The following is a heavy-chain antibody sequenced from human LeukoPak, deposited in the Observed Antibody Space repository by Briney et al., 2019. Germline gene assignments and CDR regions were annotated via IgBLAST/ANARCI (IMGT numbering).Heavy chain of an antibody. CDR3: AKDGPKYYYDSSGYYDY. Sequence: PGGSLRLSCAASGFTVSSNYMSWVRQAPGKGLEWVSIIYSGGSTFYADSVKGRFTISRDNSKNTLYLQMNSLRAEDTAVYYCAKDGPKYYYDSSGYYDYWGQGTLVTVSS. CDR2: IYSGGST. CDR1: GFTVSSNY. J-gene: IGHJ4*02. D-gene: IGHD3-22*01. V-gene: IGHV3-53*05.